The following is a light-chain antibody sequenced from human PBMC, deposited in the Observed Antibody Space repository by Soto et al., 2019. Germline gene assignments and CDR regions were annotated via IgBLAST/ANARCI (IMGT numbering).Light chain of an antibody. CDR1: SSDVGGSKY. J-gene: IGLJ1*01. CDR3: FSYADSNNFV. Sequence: QSVLAQPPSASGSPGQSVSISCSGGSSDVGGSKYVSWYQVKPGKAPKLIIYEVNRRPEGAPYRFSGSKSGNTASLTVSGLQAEDEGDYYCFSYADSNNFVFGSGTKVTVL. CDR2: EVN. V-gene: IGLV2-8*01.